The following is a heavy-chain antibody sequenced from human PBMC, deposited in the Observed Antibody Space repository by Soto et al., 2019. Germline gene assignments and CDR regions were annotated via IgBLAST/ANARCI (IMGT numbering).Heavy chain of an antibody. CDR1: GRLISIYY. J-gene: IGHJ4*02. Sequence: SETLAIGCIVSGRLISIYYWSWIRQPAGKGLEWIGRIYTSGSTNYNPSLKSRVTMSVDTSKNQFSLKLSSVTAADTAVYYCARAPVGANPPFDYWGQGTMVTVSS. CDR2: IYTSGST. D-gene: IGHD1-26*01. V-gene: IGHV4-4*07. CDR3: ARAPVGANPPFDY.